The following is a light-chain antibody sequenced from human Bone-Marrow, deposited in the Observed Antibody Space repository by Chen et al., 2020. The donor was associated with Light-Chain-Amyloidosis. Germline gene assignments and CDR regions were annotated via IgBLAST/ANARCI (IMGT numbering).Light chain of an antibody. V-gene: IGLV2-14*03. J-gene: IGLJ2*01. Sequence: QSALTQPASVFGSPGQSITISCTGTSSEIGDNKFVSWYQQRPGRGPKLLIFDVNNRPSGITDRFSGSNFDNTASLTISGLRAEDEGDYYCSSSTSTSPVLFGGGTRLTVL. CDR3: SSSTSTSPVL. CDR1: SSEIGDNKF. CDR2: DVN.